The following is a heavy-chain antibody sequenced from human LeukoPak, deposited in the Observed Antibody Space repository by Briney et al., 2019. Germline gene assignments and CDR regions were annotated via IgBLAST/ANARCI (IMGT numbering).Heavy chain of an antibody. CDR1: GGSISSYY. CDR2: IYYSGST. V-gene: IGHV4-59*08. J-gene: IGHJ3*02. Sequence: PSETLSLTCTVSGGSISSYYWSWIRQPPGKGLEWIGYIYYSGSTTYNPSLKSRVTISVDTSKNQFSLKLSPVTAADTAVYYCARWYSSSWYGAFDIWGQGTMVTVSS. CDR3: ARWYSSSWYGAFDI. D-gene: IGHD6-13*01.